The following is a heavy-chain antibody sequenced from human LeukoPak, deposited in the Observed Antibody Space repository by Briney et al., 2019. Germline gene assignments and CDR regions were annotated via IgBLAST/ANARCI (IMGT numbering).Heavy chain of an antibody. CDR2: IYSSGST. V-gene: IGHV4-59*01. J-gene: IGHJ1*01. CDR3: ARGPWTEYFQY. Sequence: SETLSLTCAVFGGSFSDYYWSWIRQPPGKGLEWIGYIYSSGSTNYNPSLKSRVTISVDTSKNQFSLKLSSVTTADTAVYYCARGPWTEYFQYWGQGTLVTVSS. CDR1: GGSFSDYY.